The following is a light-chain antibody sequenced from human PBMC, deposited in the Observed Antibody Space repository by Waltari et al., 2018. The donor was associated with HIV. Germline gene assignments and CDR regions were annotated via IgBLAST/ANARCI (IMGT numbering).Light chain of an antibody. CDR3: ATWDDRLSAWL. Sequence: QSQLTQPPSISGAPGQRVALSCSGTSSNIGANFVYWYQQFPGMAPRLLIYRNEQRPSGSPDRVSSSKSGTAASLAISGLRAEDEADYYCATWDDRLSAWLFGGGTKLTVL. J-gene: IGLJ2*01. V-gene: IGLV1-47*01. CDR1: SSNIGANF. CDR2: RNE.